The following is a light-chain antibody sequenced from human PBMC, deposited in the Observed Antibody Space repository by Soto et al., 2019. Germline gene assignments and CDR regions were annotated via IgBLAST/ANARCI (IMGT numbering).Light chain of an antibody. CDR2: YDS. Sequence: SYELTQPPSVSVAPGKTARITCGGTNIGSKSVHWYQQKPGQAPVLVIYYDSDRPSGIPERFSGSNSGNTATLTISRVEAGDEADYYCQVWDSSSDHPFGTGTKLTVL. J-gene: IGLJ1*01. CDR3: QVWDSSSDHP. V-gene: IGLV3-21*04. CDR1: NIGSKS.